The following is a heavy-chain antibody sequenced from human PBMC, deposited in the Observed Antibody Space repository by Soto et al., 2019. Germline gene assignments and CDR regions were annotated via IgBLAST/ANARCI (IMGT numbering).Heavy chain of an antibody. V-gene: IGHV4-39*01. Sequence: SETLSLTCTVSGGSISSSSYYWGWIRQPPGKGLEWIGSIYYSGSTYYNPSLKSRVTISVDTSKNQFSLKLSSVTAADTAVYYCARRRRLLWFGELSRTYYFDYWGQGTLVTVSS. CDR1: GGSISSSSYY. D-gene: IGHD3-10*01. J-gene: IGHJ4*02. CDR3: ARRRRLLWFGELSRTYYFDY. CDR2: IYYSGST.